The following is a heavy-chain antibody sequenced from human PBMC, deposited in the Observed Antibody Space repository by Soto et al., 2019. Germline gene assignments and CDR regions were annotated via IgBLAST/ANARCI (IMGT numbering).Heavy chain of an antibody. Sequence: GGSLRLSCAASGFTFSSYWMHWVRQAPGKGLVWVSHINNDGSGTTYADSVKGRFTISRDNAKNTLYLQMNSLRAEDTAVYYCARDPTYSPQSTFSYWGQGTLVTVSS. V-gene: IGHV3-74*01. CDR1: GFTFSSYW. CDR2: INNDGSGT. D-gene: IGHD4-4*01. CDR3: ARDPTYSPQSTFSY. J-gene: IGHJ4*02.